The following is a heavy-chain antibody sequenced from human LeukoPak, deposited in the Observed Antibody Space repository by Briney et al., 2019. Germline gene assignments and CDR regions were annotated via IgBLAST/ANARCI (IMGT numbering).Heavy chain of an antibody. CDR1: GFTFSSYA. CDR3: ARGDTAMVSYYIDY. J-gene: IGHJ4*02. D-gene: IGHD5-18*01. CDR2: ISYDGSNK. V-gene: IGHV3-30-3*01. Sequence: GGSLRLSCAASGFTFSSYAMHWVRQAPGKGLEWVAVISYDGSNKYYADSVKGRFTISRDNSKNTLYPQMNSLRAEDTAVYYCARGDTAMVSYYIDYWGQGTLVTVSS.